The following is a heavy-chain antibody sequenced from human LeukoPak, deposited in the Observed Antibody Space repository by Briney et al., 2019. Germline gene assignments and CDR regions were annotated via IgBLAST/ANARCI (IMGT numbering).Heavy chain of an antibody. CDR1: GFTFSSYA. Sequence: GGSLRLSCAASGFTFSSYAMHWVRQAPGKGLEWVAVISYDGSNKYYADSVKGRFTISRDNSKNTLYLQMNSLRAEDTAVYYCAKGSKAVLFTRDHYMDVWGKGTTVTISS. D-gene: IGHD6-19*01. V-gene: IGHV3-30*04. J-gene: IGHJ6*03. CDR3: AKGSKAVLFTRDHYMDV. CDR2: ISYDGSNK.